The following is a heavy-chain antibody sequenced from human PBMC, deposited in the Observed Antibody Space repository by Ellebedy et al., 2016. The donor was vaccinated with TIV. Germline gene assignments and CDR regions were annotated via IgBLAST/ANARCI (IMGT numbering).Heavy chain of an antibody. Sequence: PGGSLRLSCAASGFTFSSYAMSWVRQAPVKGLEWVSTISSTGSRTYYADSVEGRFIISRDNSKKTLYLQMNSLRAEDTAVYYCAKGRGGGSDSSAPRYYFDYWGLGTLVTDSS. CDR3: AKGRGGGSDSSAPRYYFDY. CDR2: ISSTGSRT. V-gene: IGHV3-23*01. D-gene: IGHD3-22*01. CDR1: GFTFSSYA. J-gene: IGHJ4*02.